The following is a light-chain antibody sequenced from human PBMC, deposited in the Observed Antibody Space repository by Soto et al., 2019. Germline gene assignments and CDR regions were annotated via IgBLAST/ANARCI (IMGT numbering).Light chain of an antibody. J-gene: IGLJ2*01. CDR1: SGDVGDYNY. CDR3: SSYSSSSTLVI. V-gene: IGLV2-14*01. Sequence: QPASVSGSPGQSITISCTGTSGDVGDYNYVSWYQQHLGKAPKLVLYEVNNRPSGVSTRFSGSKSANTASLTISGLQSEDEGDYYCSSYSSSSTLVIFGGGTKLTVL. CDR2: EVN.